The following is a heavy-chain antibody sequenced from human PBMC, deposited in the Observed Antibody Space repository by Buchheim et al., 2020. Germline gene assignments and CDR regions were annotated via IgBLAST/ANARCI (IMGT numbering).Heavy chain of an antibody. Sequence: EVFLVESGGGLVQPGGSLRLSCAASGFTFSGYEMNWVRQAPGKGLECIAYISASGGSTYYVDSVRGRFTISRDNAKNLLYLQMNSLRVEDTAVYYCATDPHYPSGSYWGRGTL. V-gene: IGHV3-48*03. J-gene: IGHJ1*01. CDR1: GFTFSGYE. CDR2: ISASGGST. D-gene: IGHD3-10*01. CDR3: ATDPHYPSGSY.